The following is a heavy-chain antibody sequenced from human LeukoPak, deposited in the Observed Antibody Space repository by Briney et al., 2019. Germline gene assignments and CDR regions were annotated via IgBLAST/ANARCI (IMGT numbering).Heavy chain of an antibody. CDR2: ISAYNGNT. CDR3: ARDFRGIAVAGTWTGWFDP. V-gene: IGHV1-18*01. J-gene: IGHJ5*02. Sequence: ASVKVSCKASGYTFTSYGISWVRQAPGQGLEWMGWISAYNGNTNYAQKLQGRVTMTRDTSTSTVYMELSSLRSEDTAVYYCARDFRGIAVAGTWTGWFDPWGQGTLVTVSS. CDR1: GYTFTSYG. D-gene: IGHD6-19*01.